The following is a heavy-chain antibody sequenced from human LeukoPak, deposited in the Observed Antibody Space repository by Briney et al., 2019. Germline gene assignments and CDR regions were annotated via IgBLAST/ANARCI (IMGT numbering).Heavy chain of an antibody. CDR3: ANPVEMATYAFDI. V-gene: IGHV3-64*04. D-gene: IGHD5-24*01. CDR2: ISSNGGST. CDR1: GFSFSSYA. J-gene: IGHJ3*02. Sequence: PGGSLRLSCSASGFSFSSYAMHWVRQAPGKGLEYVSAISSNGGSTYYADSVKGRFTISRDNSKNTLYLQMNSLRAEDTAVYYCANPVEMATYAFDIWGQGTMVTVSS.